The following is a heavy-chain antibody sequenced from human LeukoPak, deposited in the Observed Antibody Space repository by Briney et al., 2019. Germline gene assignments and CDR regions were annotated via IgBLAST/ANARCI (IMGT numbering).Heavy chain of an antibody. D-gene: IGHD4-17*01. CDR1: GFTFTTYS. V-gene: IGHV3-48*01. J-gene: IGHJ4*02. CDR2: IRSSSTI. CDR3: ARERYGDYVYDY. Sequence: GGSLRLSCAASGFTFTTYSMNWVRQAPGKGLEWVSYIRSSSTINYADSVKGRFTISRDNAKKSLYLQMNGLRAEDTAVYYCARERYGDYVYDYWGQGTLVTVSS.